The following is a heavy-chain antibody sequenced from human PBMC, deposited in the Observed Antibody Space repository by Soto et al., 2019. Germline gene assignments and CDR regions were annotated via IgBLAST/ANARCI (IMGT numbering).Heavy chain of an antibody. CDR1: WVNFQSYS. Sequence: AGGAPTDSRFTPWVNFQSYSIHPAPPAPGKGLGGVAVISYDGSNKYYADSVKGRFTISRDNSKNTLYLQMNSLRAEDTAVYYCARAPYCSGGSCYSVGVVFAYYFDYWGQGTLVTVSS. D-gene: IGHD2-15*01. CDR3: ARAPYCSGGSCYSVGVVFAYYFDY. V-gene: IGHV3-30-3*01. J-gene: IGHJ4*02. CDR2: ISYDGSNK.